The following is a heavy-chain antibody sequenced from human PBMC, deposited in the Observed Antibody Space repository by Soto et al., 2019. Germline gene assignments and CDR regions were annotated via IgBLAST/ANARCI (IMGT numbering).Heavy chain of an antibody. CDR1: GFTFSSYS. CDR2: ISSSSSYI. Sequence: GGSLRLSCAASGFTFSSYSMNWVRQAPGKGLEWVSSISSSSSYIYYADSVKGRFTISRDNAKNSLYLQMNSLRAEETAVYYCASIGIAARPDFDYWGQGTLVTVSS. CDR3: ASIGIAARPDFDY. J-gene: IGHJ4*02. V-gene: IGHV3-21*01. D-gene: IGHD6-6*01.